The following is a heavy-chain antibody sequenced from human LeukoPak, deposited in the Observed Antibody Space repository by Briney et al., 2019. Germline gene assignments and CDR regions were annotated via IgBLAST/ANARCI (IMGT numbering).Heavy chain of an antibody. J-gene: IGHJ4*02. CDR2: MNRRGDRI. D-gene: IGHD5-12*01. CDR1: GVTLSDYE. Sequence: PGGSLRLSCTVLGVTLSDYELNWVRQAPGKGPEWASYMNRRGDRIDHADSVKGRFTMSRDIATKSVFLQMTGLRVDDTAVYYCATRIPYTGYNNWGQGTLVTVSS. CDR3: ATRIPYTGYNN. V-gene: IGHV3-48*03.